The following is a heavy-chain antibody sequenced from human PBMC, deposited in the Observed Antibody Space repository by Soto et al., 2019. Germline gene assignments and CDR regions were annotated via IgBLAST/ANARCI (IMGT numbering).Heavy chain of an antibody. CDR3: ARARGKDGMDV. CDR2: IYYSGST. J-gene: IGHJ6*02. V-gene: IGHV4-59*01. CDR1: GVSISSYY. Sequence: SETLSLTCTVSGVSISSYYWSWIRQPPGKGLEWIGYIYYSGSTNYNPSLKSRVTISVDTSKNQFSLKLSSVTAADTAVYYCARARGKDGMDVWGQGTTVTVSS. D-gene: IGHD3-10*01.